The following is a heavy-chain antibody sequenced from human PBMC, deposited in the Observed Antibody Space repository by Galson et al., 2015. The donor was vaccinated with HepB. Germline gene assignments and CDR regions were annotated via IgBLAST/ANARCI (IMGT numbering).Heavy chain of an antibody. Sequence: SLRLSCAASGFTFSDYGMHWVRQAPGKGLEWVATISSDGSKKYDADSVKGRFTISRDNSNNTLYLQMNSLRPEDTAVYYCAKEPHLWIHLWFDYWGQGTLVTVSS. CDR2: ISSDGSKK. D-gene: IGHD5-18*01. V-gene: IGHV3-30*18. CDR3: AKEPHLWIHLWFDY. J-gene: IGHJ4*02. CDR1: GFTFSDYG.